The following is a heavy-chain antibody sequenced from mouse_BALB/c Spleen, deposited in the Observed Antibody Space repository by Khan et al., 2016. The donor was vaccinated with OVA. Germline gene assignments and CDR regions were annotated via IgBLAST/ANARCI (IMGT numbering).Heavy chain of an antibody. CDR2: ISPNSDGS. CDR3: LRSLFYYGSAYEGFAY. D-gene: IGHD1-1*01. CDR1: GYTFTSYV. Sequence: VQLKESGPELVKPGASVKISCKASGYTFTSYVMHWVKQKPRQGLEWIGYISPNSDGSKYNEKFSGKATLTSDKSSSTAYMELSSLTSDDTAVYYCLRSLFYYGSAYEGFAYWGQGTLVTVSA. J-gene: IGHJ3*01. V-gene: IGHV1S136*01.